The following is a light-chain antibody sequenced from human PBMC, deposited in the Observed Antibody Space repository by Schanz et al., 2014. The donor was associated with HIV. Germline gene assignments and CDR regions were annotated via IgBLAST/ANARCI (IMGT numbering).Light chain of an antibody. V-gene: IGLV1-44*01. CDR1: SSSIKTNT. CDR2: ADI. J-gene: IGLJ3*02. CDR3: AAWDDSLSGWV. Sequence: QSVLTQPPSASGTPGQRVTISCSGSSSSIKTNTVNWFQQLPGTAPKLLIQADIQRPSGVPDRFSGSKSGTSASLAISGLRSEDEADYYCAAWDDSLSGWVFGGGTKVTVL.